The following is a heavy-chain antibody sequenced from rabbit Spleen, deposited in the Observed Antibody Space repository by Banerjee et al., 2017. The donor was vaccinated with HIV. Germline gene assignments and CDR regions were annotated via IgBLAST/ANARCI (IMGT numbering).Heavy chain of an antibody. Sequence: QEQLVESGGGLVQPGGSLKLSCKASGFDFSAGYYMCWVRQAPGKGLEWISCIAGSSSGFTYSATWAKGRFTCSKTSSTTVTLQMTSLTAADTATYFCAREDVGGSCTLWGPGPWSPS. D-gene: IGHD1-1*01. J-gene: IGHJ4*01. CDR2: IAGSSSGFT. CDR3: AREDVGGSCTL. CDR1: GFDFSAGYY. V-gene: IGHV1S45*01.